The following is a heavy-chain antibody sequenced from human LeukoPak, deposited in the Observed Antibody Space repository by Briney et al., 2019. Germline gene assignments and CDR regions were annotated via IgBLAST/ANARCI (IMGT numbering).Heavy chain of an antibody. CDR3: AKDRGGSSQLGDAFDV. V-gene: IGHV3-9*01. CDR1: GFTFDEYA. D-gene: IGHD2-15*01. J-gene: IGHJ3*01. CDR2: ISYSSGSI. Sequence: GGSLRLSCAASGFTFDEYAMHWVRQAPGKGLEWVSGISYSSGSIGYVDSVKGRFTISGDNAKNSLYLQMNSLRAEDTALYYCAKDRGGSSQLGDAFDVWGQGTMVSVSS.